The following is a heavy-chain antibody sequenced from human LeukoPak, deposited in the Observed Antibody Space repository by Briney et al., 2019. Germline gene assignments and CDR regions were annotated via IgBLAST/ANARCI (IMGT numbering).Heavy chain of an antibody. J-gene: IGHJ4*02. CDR1: GFTFSSYG. V-gene: IGHV3-30*18. CDR3: AKSRGYDLYQFDY. CDR2: ISYDGSKK. D-gene: IGHD5-12*01. Sequence: PGRSLRLSCAASGFTFSSYGMHWVRQAPGKGLEWVAIISYDGSKKYYADSVKGRFTISRDNSKNTLYLQMNSLRAEDTAVYYCAKSRGYDLYQFDYWGQGTLVTVSS.